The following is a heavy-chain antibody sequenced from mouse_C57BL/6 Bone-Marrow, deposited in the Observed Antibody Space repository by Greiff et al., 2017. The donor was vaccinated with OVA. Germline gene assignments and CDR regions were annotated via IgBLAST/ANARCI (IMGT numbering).Heavy chain of an antibody. V-gene: IGHV1-19*01. Sequence: DVQLQESGPVLVKPGASVKMSCKASGYTFTDYYMNWVKQSHGKSLEWIGVINPYNGGTSYNQKFKGKATLTVDKSSSTAYMELNSLTSEDSAVYYCARSGLLFDYWGQGTTLTVSS. D-gene: IGHD2-3*01. J-gene: IGHJ2*01. CDR2: INPYNGGT. CDR3: ARSGLLFDY. CDR1: GYTFTDYY.